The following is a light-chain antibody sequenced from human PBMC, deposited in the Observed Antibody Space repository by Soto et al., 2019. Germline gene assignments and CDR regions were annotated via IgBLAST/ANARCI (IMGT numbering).Light chain of an antibody. CDR1: QDIRKN. J-gene: IGKJ4*01. V-gene: IGKV1-33*01. CDR2: GVS. CDR3: QQYDDLIT. Sequence: DIQMTQSPSSLSASLGDRVTITCQASQDIRKNLNWYQQKPGKAPKLLIYGVSNLETGPPSRFSGSGSGTDFALTITRLQHEDISTYCCQQYDDLITFGGGTKVEIK.